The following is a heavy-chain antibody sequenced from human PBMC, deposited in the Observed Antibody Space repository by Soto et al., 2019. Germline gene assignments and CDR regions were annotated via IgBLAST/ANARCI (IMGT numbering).Heavy chain of an antibody. J-gene: IGHJ6*02. CDR3: ARQEMRFGEYRDYYGMDV. D-gene: IGHD3-10*01. Sequence: SVKVSCKASGGTFSSYTISWVRQAPGQGLERMGRIIPILGIANYAQKFQGRVTITADKSTSTAYMELSSLRSEDTAVYYCARQEMRFGEYRDYYGMDVWGQGTTVTVSS. V-gene: IGHV1-69*02. CDR2: IIPILGIA. CDR1: GGTFSSYT.